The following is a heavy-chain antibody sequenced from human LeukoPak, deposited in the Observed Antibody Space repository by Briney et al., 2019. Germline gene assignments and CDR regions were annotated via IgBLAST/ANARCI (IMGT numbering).Heavy chain of an antibody. CDR1: SGSISNSF. CDR3: VRAPGGCGGTCAFDY. Sequence: SETLSLTCTVSSGSISNSFLSWIRQPAGKGLEWLGRIYTSGRTHYNPSLKSRVTMSLDTPKKEISLKLTSVTAADPAVYFCVRAPGGCGGTCAFDYWGQGALVTVSS. CDR2: IYTSGRT. D-gene: IGHD2-15*01. V-gene: IGHV4-4*07. J-gene: IGHJ4*02.